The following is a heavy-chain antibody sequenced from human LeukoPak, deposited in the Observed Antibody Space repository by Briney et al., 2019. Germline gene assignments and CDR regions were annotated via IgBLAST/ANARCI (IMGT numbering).Heavy chain of an antibody. CDR3: ARRAIAARHVPQDDALDI. CDR1: RYTFTGYY. CDR2: INPKSGGT. V-gene: IGHV1-2*02. J-gene: IGHJ3*02. Sequence: ASVKVSCKASRYTFTGYYMHWVRQAPGQGLEWMGWINPKSGGTNYAQKFQGRVTMTRDTSISTAYMELSRLRSDDTAVYYCARRAIAARHVPQDDALDIWGQGTMVTVSS. D-gene: IGHD6-6*01.